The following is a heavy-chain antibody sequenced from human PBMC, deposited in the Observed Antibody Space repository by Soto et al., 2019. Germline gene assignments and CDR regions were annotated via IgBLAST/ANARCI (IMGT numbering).Heavy chain of an antibody. J-gene: IGHJ6*02. CDR2: IIPIFGTA. CDR1: GGTFSSYA. D-gene: IGHD2-15*01. Sequence: QVQLVQSGAEVKKPGSSVKVSCKASGGTFSSYAISWVRQAPGQGLEWMGGIIPIFGTANYAQKFQGRVTXTAEESXXTAYMELSRLRSEETAVYYCARHPGGRGYYSGMDVWGQGPTVTVSS. V-gene: IGHV1-69*12. CDR3: ARHPGGRGYYSGMDV.